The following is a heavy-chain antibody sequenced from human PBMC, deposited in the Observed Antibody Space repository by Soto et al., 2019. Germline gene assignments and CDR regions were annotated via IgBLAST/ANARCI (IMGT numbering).Heavy chain of an antibody. CDR1: RFTFSNYA. CDR2: ISGSGGST. CDR3: AKDQGSSWYEIDY. Sequence: GGSLRLSCAASRFTFSNYAMSWVRQAPGKGLEWVSTISGSGGSTYYANSVKGRFTISRDNSKNTLYLQMNSLRAEDTAVYYCAKDQGSSWYEIDYWGQGTLVTVSS. J-gene: IGHJ4*02. V-gene: IGHV3-23*01. D-gene: IGHD6-13*01.